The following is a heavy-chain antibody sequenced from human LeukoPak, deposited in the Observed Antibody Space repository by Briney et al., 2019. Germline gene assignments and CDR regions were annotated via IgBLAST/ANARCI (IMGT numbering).Heavy chain of an antibody. J-gene: IGHJ4*02. D-gene: IGHD6-19*01. CDR2: FDPEDGET. V-gene: IGHV1-24*01. CDR3: ATEIAAQSGQWLVRSFDY. Sequence: GASVKVSCKVSGYTLTELSMHWVRQAPGKGLEWMGGFDPEDGETIYAQKFQGRVTMTEDTSTDTAYMELSSLRSEDTAVYYCATEIAAQSGQWLVRSFDYWGQGTLVTVSS. CDR1: GYTLTELS.